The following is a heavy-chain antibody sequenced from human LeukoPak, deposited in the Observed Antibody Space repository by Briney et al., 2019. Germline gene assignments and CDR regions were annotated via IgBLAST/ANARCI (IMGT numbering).Heavy chain of an antibody. J-gene: IGHJ4*02. Sequence: SETLSLTCAVSGGSISSYYWSWIRQLPGKGLEWIGYIYYSGSTNYNPSLKSRVTISVDTSKNQFSLKLSSVTAADTAVYYCARENAYCGGDCSPFDYWGQGTLVTVSS. V-gene: IGHV4-59*12. D-gene: IGHD2-21*01. CDR3: ARENAYCGGDCSPFDY. CDR1: GGSISSYY. CDR2: IYYSGST.